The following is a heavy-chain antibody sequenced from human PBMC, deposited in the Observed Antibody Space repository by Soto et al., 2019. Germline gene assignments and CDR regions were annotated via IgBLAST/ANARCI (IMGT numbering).Heavy chain of an antibody. CDR2: IYYSGST. CDR1: GGSISSYY. D-gene: IGHD3-10*01. Sequence: QSQTLSLTCTVSGGSISSYYWSWIRQPPGKGLEWIGYIYYSGSTNYNPSLKSRVTISVDTSKNQFSLKLSSVTAADTAVYYCARGGAAFGSGDMSENAFDIWGQGTMVTVSS. V-gene: IGHV4-59*01. J-gene: IGHJ3*02. CDR3: ARGGAAFGSGDMSENAFDI.